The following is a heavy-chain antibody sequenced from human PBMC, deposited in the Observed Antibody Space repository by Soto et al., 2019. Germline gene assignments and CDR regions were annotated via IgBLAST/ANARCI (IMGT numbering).Heavy chain of an antibody. J-gene: IGHJ4*02. CDR2: IWYDGSNK. CDR3: AREHFSGSYYDY. D-gene: IGHD1-26*01. V-gene: IGHV3-33*08. Sequence: GGSLRLSCAASGFTFSSYAMHWVRQAPGKGLEWVAVIWYDGSNKYYADSVKGRFTISRDNSKNTLYLQMNSLRAEDTAVYYCAREHFSGSYYDYWGQGTLVTVSS. CDR1: GFTFSSYA.